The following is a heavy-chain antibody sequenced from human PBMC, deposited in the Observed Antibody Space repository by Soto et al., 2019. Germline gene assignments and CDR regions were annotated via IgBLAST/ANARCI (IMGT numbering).Heavy chain of an antibody. CDR2: INPNNGAP. J-gene: IGHJ5*02. Sequence: QVQLVQSGDEVQKPGASVKVSCKAPRYIFTAYFMHWVRQAPGQGLEWMGWINPNNGAPHYGLSFQGRGTMTRDTSISTAYMELSSRRSDDTAVYYCASHDPGARFDPWGHGTLVIVSS. CDR1: RYIFTAYF. CDR3: ASHDPGARFDP. V-gene: IGHV1-2*02. D-gene: IGHD1-1*01.